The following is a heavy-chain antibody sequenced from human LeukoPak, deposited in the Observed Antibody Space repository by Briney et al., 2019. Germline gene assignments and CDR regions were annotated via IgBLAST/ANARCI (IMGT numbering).Heavy chain of an antibody. CDR3: ARDSPTVYCSSTSCYYKHFDY. D-gene: IGHD2-2*01. CDR2: ISYDGSNK. J-gene: IGHJ4*02. CDR1: GFTFSSYA. V-gene: IGHV3-30-3*01. Sequence: PGGSLRLSCAASGFTFSSYAMHWVRQAPGKGLEWVAVISYDGSNKYYADSVKGRFTISRDNSKNTLYLQMNSLRAEDTAVYYCARDSPTVYCSSTSCYYKHFDYWGQGTLVTVSS.